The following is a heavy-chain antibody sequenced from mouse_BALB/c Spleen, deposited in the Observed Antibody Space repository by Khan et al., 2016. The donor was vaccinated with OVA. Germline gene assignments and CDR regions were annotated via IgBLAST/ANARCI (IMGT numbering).Heavy chain of an antibody. D-gene: IGHD1-1*01. CDR2: ISYSGVT. CDR3: ARGNYYGYYFDY. CDR1: GYSITSGYA. J-gene: IGHJ2*01. V-gene: IGHV3-2*02. Sequence: EVKLLESGPGLVKPSQSLSLTCTVTGYSITSGYAWNWIRQFPGNKLEWMGYISYSGVTSYTPSLKSRISITRDTSKNQFFLQLNSVPTEDTSTYYCARGNYYGYYFDYWGQGTTLTVSS.